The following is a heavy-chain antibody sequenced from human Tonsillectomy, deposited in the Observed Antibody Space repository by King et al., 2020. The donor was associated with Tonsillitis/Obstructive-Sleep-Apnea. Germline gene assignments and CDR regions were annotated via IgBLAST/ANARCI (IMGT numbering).Heavy chain of an antibody. CDR2: IKSIPDGGTI. J-gene: IGHJ6*02. Sequence: VQLVESRGGLVEPGGSLRLSCAASGFDFKDSWMNWVRQAPGKGLEWVGRIKSIPDGGTIDYAAPVKGRFIISRDDSKDTLYLQMNSLKSEDTAVYYCTDMDVWGQGTTVIVSS. CDR1: GFDFKDSW. V-gene: IGHV3-15*07. CDR3: TDMDV.